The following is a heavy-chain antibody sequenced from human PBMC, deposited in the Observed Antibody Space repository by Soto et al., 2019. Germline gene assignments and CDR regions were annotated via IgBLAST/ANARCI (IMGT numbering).Heavy chain of an antibody. V-gene: IGHV4-39*01. CDR2: IYYSGST. D-gene: IGHD3-16*02. CDR3: ARLGLYPYCFDY. CDR1: GGSISSSSYY. J-gene: IGHJ4*02. Sequence: SETLSLTCTVSGGSISSSSYYWGWIRQPPGKGLEWIGSIYYSGSTYYNPSLKSRVTISVDTSKNQFSLKLSSVTAADTAVYYCARLGLYPYCFDYWGQGNLVTVSS.